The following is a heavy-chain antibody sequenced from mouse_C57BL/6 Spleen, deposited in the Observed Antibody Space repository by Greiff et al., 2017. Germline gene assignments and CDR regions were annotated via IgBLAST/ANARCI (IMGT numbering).Heavy chain of an antibody. D-gene: IGHD2-5*01. V-gene: IGHV1-53*01. Sequence: VQLQQPGTELVKPGASVKLSCKASGYTFTSYWMHWVKQRPGQGLEWIGNINPSNGGTNYNEKFKSKATLTVDKSSSTAYMQLSSLTSEDSAVYYCARGKYSNSAWCAYWGQGTLVTVSA. CDR2: INPSNGGT. CDR3: ARGKYSNSAWCAY. J-gene: IGHJ3*01. CDR1: GYTFTSYW.